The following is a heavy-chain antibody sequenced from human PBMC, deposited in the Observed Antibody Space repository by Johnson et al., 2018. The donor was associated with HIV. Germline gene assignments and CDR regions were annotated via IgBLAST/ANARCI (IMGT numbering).Heavy chain of an antibody. J-gene: IGHJ3*02. CDR3: AKSSVTDAFDI. CDR1: GFTFSSYA. CDR2: ITGSGGTP. V-gene: IGHV3-23*04. D-gene: IGHD6-19*01. Sequence: VQLVESGGDLVQPGGSLRLSCTASGFTFSSYAMSWVRQAPGKGLEWVSPITGSGGTPYHADSVRGRFTISRDNSKNTLYLQMNSLRAEDTAVYYCAKSSVTDAFDIWGQGTLVTVSS.